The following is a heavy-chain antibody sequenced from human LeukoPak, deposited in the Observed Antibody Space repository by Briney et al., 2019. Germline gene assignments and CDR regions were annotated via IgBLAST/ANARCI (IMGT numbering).Heavy chain of an antibody. J-gene: IGHJ3*02. CDR2: INHSGST. V-gene: IGHV4-34*01. D-gene: IGHD5-12*01. CDR1: GGSFSGYY. Sequence: SETLSLTCAVYGGSFSGYYWSWIRQPPGKGLEWIGEINHSGSTNYNPSLKSRVTISVDTSKNQFSLKLSSATAADTAVYYCARRFPHPWGYGGAFDIWGQGTMVTVSS. CDR3: ARRFPHPWGYGGAFDI.